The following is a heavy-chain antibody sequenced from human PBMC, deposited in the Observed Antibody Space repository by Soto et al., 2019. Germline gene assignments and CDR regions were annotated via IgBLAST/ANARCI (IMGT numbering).Heavy chain of an antibody. J-gene: IGHJ6*02. CDR1: GDSVSNVY. Sequence: ASVKVSCKASGDSVSNVYLHWVRQAPGQGFEWLGLISPFGGATAYAQRFRGRVTVTMDKSSTTFYLELSSLRSDDTAVYYCAKGRGGKTVANFGMDVWGQGVTVTVSS. CDR3: AKGRGGKTVANFGMDV. V-gene: IGHV1-46*01. CDR2: ISPFGGAT. D-gene: IGHD3-16*01.